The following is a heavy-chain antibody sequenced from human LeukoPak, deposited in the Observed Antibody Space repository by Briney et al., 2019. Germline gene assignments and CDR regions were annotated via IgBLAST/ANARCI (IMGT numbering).Heavy chain of an antibody. V-gene: IGHV4-38-2*02. J-gene: IGHJ4*02. Sequence: SETLSLTCIVSGYSISSGYYWGWVRQPPGKGLEWIGEIYHSGSTNYNPSLKRRITISVDTSKIQFSLKLSSVTAADTAVYYCARYASGSYYRGIDYWGQGTLVTVSS. CDR3: ARYASGSYYRGIDY. CDR2: IYHSGST. CDR1: GYSISSGYY. D-gene: IGHD1-26*01.